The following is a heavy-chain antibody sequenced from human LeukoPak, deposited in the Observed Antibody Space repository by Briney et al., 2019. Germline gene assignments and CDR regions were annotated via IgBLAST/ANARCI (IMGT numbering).Heavy chain of an antibody. CDR2: IYTSGST. CDR1: GGSISSYY. D-gene: IGHD4-11*01. Sequence: SETLSLTCTVSGGSISSYYWSWIRQPAGKGLEWIGRIYTSGSTNYNPSLKSRVTISVDTSKNQFSLKLSSVTAADTAVYYCARVPGDLKVTTDDYWGQGTLVTVSS. V-gene: IGHV4-4*07. J-gene: IGHJ4*02. CDR3: ARVPGDLKVTTDDY.